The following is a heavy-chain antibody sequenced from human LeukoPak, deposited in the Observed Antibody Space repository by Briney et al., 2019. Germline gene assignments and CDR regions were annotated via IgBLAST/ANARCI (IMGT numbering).Heavy chain of an antibody. J-gene: IGHJ5*02. Sequence: PSETLSLTCTVSGGSISSYYWSWIRQPPGKGLEWIGYIYYSGSTNYNPSLKSRVTISVDTSKNQFSLKLSSVTAADTAVYYCARGAATTYDWFDPWGQGTLVTVSS. CDR1: GGSISSYY. D-gene: IGHD5-24*01. V-gene: IGHV4-59*01. CDR3: ARGAATTYDWFDP. CDR2: IYYSGST.